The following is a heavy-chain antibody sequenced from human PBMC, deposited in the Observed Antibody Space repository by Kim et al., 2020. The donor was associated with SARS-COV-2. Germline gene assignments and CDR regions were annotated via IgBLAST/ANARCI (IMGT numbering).Heavy chain of an antibody. D-gene: IGHD6-19*01. J-gene: IGHJ6*02. CDR1: GFTFSSYS. CDR2: ISSRSSYI. V-gene: IGHV3-21*01. CDR3: ARDNRISMSVYEDYYGMDV. Sequence: GGSLRLSCAASGFTFSSYSMNWVRQAPGKGLEWVSSISSRSSYIYYADSLKGRFTISRDNAKNSLYLQMHSLRAEDTAVYYCARDNRISMSVYEDYYGMDVWGRGTTVTVSS.